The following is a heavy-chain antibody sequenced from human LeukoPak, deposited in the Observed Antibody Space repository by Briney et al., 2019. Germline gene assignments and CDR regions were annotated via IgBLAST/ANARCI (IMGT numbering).Heavy chain of an antibody. CDR1: RFTFSRYS. Sequence: GGSLRLSCAASRFTFSRYSMNWVRQAPGKGLEWVSAISGSGGSTYYADSVKGRFTISRDNSKNTLYLQMNSLRAEDTAVYYCAKAHGYYGSGSYSGYWGQGTLVTVSS. V-gene: IGHV3-23*01. CDR2: ISGSGGST. CDR3: AKAHGYYGSGSYSGY. D-gene: IGHD3-10*01. J-gene: IGHJ4*02.